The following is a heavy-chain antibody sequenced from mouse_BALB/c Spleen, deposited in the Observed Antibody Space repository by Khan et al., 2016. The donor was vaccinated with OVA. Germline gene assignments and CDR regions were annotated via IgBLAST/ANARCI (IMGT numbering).Heavy chain of an antibody. D-gene: IGHD2-14*01. Sequence: QVQLKQSGPELKKPGETVRISCKASGYTFTTAGIQWVQKMPGKGLKWIGWINTHSGVPKYAEDFKGRFAFSLEISVNTAYLQITNLKNEDTATXVWARGGAAYYRNDGGAREYWGQGTSVTVSS. J-gene: IGHJ4*01. V-gene: IGHV9-4*02. CDR3: ARGGAAYYRNDGGAREY. CDR1: GYTFTTAG. CDR2: INTHSGVP.